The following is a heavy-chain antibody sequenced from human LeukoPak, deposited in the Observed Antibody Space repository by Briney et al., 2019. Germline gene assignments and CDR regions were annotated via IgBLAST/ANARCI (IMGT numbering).Heavy chain of an antibody. Sequence: PSETLSLTCAVYGGSFSGYYWSWIRQPPGKGLEWIEEINHSGSTNYNPSLKSRVTISVDTSKNQFSLKLSSVTAADTAVYYCARARHSAWSPDFDYWGQGTLVIVSS. V-gene: IGHV4-34*01. D-gene: IGHD2-8*01. CDR3: ARARHSAWSPDFDY. CDR2: INHSGST. CDR1: GGSFSGYY. J-gene: IGHJ4*02.